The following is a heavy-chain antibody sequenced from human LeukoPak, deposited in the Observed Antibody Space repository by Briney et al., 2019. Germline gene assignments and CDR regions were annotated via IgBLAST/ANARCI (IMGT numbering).Heavy chain of an antibody. Sequence: GGSLRLSCAASGFTFSRYYMHWVRQAPGKGLVWVSRINSDGSSTTYADSVKGRFTIYRDNAKNTLYLRMNSLKVEDTAVYYCTRVFVGDEYSSSGYWGQGTLVTVSS. CDR2: INSDGSST. CDR3: TRVFVGDEYSSSGY. J-gene: IGHJ4*02. CDR1: GFTFSRYY. D-gene: IGHD6-13*01. V-gene: IGHV3-74*01.